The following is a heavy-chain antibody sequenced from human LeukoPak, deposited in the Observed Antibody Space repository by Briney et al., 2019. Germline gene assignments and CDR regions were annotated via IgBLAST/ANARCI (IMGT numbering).Heavy chain of an antibody. CDR2: MNPNSGNT. CDR3: ARLYLPYTSAWYGSAFDI. J-gene: IGHJ3*02. D-gene: IGHD6-13*01. CDR1: GYTFTSYD. Sequence: ASVKVSCKASGYTFTSYDINWVRQATGQGLEWMGWMNPNSGNTGYAQKFQGRVTITRNTSISTAYMELSSLRSEDTAVYYCARLYLPYTSAWYGSAFDIWGQGTMVTVSS. V-gene: IGHV1-8*03.